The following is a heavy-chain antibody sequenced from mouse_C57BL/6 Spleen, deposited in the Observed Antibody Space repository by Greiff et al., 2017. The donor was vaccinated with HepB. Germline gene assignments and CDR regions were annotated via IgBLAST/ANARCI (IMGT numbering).Heavy chain of an antibody. CDR1: GYAFSSSW. J-gene: IGHJ4*01. V-gene: IGHV1-82*01. Sequence: VQLQQSGPELVKPGASVKISCKASGYAFSSSWMNWVKQRPGKGLEWIGRIYPGDGDTNYNGKFKGKATLTADKSSSTAYMQLSSLTSEDSAVYFCAPTMVTTKALDYWGQGTSVTVSS. CDR3: APTMVTTKALDY. D-gene: IGHD2-9*01. CDR2: IYPGDGDT.